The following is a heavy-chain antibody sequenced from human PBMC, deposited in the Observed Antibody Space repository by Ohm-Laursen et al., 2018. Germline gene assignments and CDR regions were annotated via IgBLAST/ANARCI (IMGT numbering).Heavy chain of an antibody. V-gene: IGHV3-11*04. CDR2: ISSSGSTI. J-gene: IGHJ4*02. Sequence: SLRLSCAASGFTFSNYYMSWIRQAPGKGLEWVSYISSSGSTIYYADSVKGRFTISRDNAKNSLFLQMNSLRAEDTAVYYCARTRPDIVATIIDYWGQGTLVTVSS. CDR1: GFTFSNYY. CDR3: ARTRPDIVATIIDY. D-gene: IGHD5-12*01.